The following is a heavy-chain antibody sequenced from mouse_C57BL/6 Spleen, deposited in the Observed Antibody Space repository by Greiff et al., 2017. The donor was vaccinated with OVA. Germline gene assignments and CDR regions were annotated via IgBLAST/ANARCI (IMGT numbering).Heavy chain of an antibody. D-gene: IGHD2-3*01. J-gene: IGHJ2*01. CDR2: IDPSDSYT. Sequence: VQLQQPGAELVKPGASVKLSCKASGYTFTSYWMQWVKQRPGQGLEWIGEIDPSDSYTNYNQKFKGKATLTVDTSSSTAYMQLSSLTSEDSAVYYCAIGDGYFDYWGQGTTLTVSS. CDR1: GYTFTSYW. CDR3: AIGDGYFDY. V-gene: IGHV1-50*01.